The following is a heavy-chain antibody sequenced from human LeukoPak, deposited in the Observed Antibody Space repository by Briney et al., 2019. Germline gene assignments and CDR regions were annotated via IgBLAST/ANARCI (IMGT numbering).Heavy chain of an antibody. D-gene: IGHD5-18*01. V-gene: IGHV3-33*01. CDR3: ARGWIQLPHYYYYYYMDV. CDR2: IWYDGSNK. J-gene: IGHJ6*03. Sequence: PGRSLRLSCAAPGFTFSSYGMHWVRQAPGKGLEWVAVIWYDGSNKYYADSVKGRFTISRDNSKNTLYLQMNSLRAEDTAVYYCARGWIQLPHYYYYYYMDVWGKGTTVTVSS. CDR1: GFTFSSYG.